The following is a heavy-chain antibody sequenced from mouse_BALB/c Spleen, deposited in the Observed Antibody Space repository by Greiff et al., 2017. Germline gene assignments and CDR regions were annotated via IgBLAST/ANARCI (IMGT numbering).Heavy chain of an antibody. CDR2: IYPGSGST. CDR3: ARREVETWFAY. Sequence: LQQSGSELVRPGASVKLSCKASGYTFTSYWMYWVKQRPGQGLEWIGNIYPGSGSTNYDEKFKSKATLTVDTSSSTAYMQLSSLTSEDSAVYCCARREVETWFAYWGQGTLVTVSA. J-gene: IGHJ3*01. V-gene: IGHV1S22*01. D-gene: IGHD1-1*02. CDR1: GYTFTSYW.